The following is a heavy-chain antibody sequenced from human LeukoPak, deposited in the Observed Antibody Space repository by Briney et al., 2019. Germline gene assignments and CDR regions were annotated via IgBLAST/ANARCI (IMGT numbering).Heavy chain of an antibody. CDR1: GGSFSDYY. J-gene: IGHJ5*02. Sequence: SETLSLTCAVYGGSFSDYYWSWIRQPPGQGLEWIGEINHSGSTNYNPSLKSRVTISVVTSKNQFSLKLSSVTAADTAVYYCARVSIFGVVIRRGWFDPWGQGTLVTVSS. V-gene: IGHV4-34*01. CDR3: ARVSIFGVVIRRGWFDP. CDR2: INHSGST. D-gene: IGHD3-3*01.